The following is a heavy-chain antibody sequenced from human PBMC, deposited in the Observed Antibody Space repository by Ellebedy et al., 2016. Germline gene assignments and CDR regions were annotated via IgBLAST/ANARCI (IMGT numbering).Heavy chain of an antibody. D-gene: IGHD3-16*01. CDR1: GFTFSSYS. Sequence: GGSLRLXCAASGFTFSSYSMNWVRQAPGKGLEWVSSITSSATYIYYADSVKGRFTISRDNAKNSLYLQINSLRAEDTAVYYCARGVGGTSLNWFDPWGQGTLVTVSS. V-gene: IGHV3-21*01. CDR2: ITSSATYI. J-gene: IGHJ5*02. CDR3: ARGVGGTSLNWFDP.